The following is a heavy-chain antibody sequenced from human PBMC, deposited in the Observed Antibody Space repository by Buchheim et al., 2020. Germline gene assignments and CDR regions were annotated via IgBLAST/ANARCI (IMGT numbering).Heavy chain of an antibody. CDR2: ISYDGSNK. CDR1: GFTFSSYG. Sequence: QVQLVESGGGVVQPGRSLRLSCAASGFTFSSYGMHWVRQAPGKGLEWVAVISYDGSNKYYADSVKGRFTISRDNSKNTLYLQMNSLRAEDTAVYYCAKDRRAYYDFRPLYYYGMDVWGQGTT. D-gene: IGHD3-3*01. CDR3: AKDRRAYYDFRPLYYYGMDV. V-gene: IGHV3-30*18. J-gene: IGHJ6*02.